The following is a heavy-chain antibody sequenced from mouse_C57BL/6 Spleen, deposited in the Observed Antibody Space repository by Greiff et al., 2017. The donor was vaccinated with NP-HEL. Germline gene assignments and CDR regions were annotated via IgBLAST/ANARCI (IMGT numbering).Heavy chain of an antibody. V-gene: IGHV1-52*01. CDR1: GYTFTSYW. D-gene: IGHD3-1*01. Sequence: QQSCKASGYTFTSYWMHWVKQRPIQGLEWIGNIDPSDSETHYNQKFKDKATLTVDKSSSTAYMQLSSLTSEDSAVYYCARSQLYFDYWGQGTTLTVSS. J-gene: IGHJ2*01. CDR2: IDPSDSET. CDR3: ARSQLYFDY.